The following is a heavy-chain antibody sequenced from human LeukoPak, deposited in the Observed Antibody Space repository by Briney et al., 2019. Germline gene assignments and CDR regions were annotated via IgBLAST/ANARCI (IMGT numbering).Heavy chain of an antibody. CDR1: GFTFSTYE. CDR2: ISDSGTTI. D-gene: IGHD6-19*01. V-gene: IGHV3-48*03. Sequence: GGSLRLSCAASGFTFSTYELNRVRQAPGKGLEWISYISDSGTTIKYADSVKGRFTISRDNAKNSLYLQMNSLGAEDTAVYYCVRDHTGWSLDPWGQGTLVTVSS. CDR3: VRDHTGWSLDP. J-gene: IGHJ5*02.